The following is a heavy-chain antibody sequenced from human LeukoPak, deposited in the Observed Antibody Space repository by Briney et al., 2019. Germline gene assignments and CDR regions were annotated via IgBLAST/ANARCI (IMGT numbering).Heavy chain of an antibody. CDR3: ARGSEDIVVVPAALDY. V-gene: IGHV1-46*01. D-gene: IGHD2-2*01. Sequence: ASVKVSCKASGYTFTSYYMHWVRQAPGQGLEWMGIINPSGGSTSYAQKFQGRVTMTRDTSTSTVYMELSSLRSEDTAVYYCARGSEDIVVVPAALDYWGQGTLVTVSS. CDR1: GYTFTSYY. CDR2: INPSGGST. J-gene: IGHJ4*02.